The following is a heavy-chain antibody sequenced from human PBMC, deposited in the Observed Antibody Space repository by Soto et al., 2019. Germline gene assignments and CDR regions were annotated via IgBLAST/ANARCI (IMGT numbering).Heavy chain of an antibody. Sequence: EWVSAISGSGGSTYYADSVKGRFTISRDNSKNTLYLQMNSLRAEDTAVFYCTQTTASGSAAWYRHSWWNRSSDL. CDR2: ISGSGGST. D-gene: IGHD2-8*02. V-gene: IGHV3-23*01. J-gene: IGHJ2*01. CDR3: TQTTASGSAAWYRHSWWNRSSDL.